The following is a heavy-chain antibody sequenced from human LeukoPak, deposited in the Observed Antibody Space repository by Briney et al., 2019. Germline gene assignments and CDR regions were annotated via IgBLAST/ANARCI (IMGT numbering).Heavy chain of an antibody. J-gene: IGHJ5*02. V-gene: IGHV4-31*03. D-gene: IGHD3-22*01. Sequence: PSQTLSLTCTVSGGSISSGGYYWSWIRQHPGKGLEWIGYIYYSGSTYYNPSLKSRVTISVVTSKNQFSLKLSSVTAADTAVYYCARPYYYDSRIDPWGQGTLVTVSS. CDR2: IYYSGST. CDR3: ARPYYYDSRIDP. CDR1: GGSISSGGYY.